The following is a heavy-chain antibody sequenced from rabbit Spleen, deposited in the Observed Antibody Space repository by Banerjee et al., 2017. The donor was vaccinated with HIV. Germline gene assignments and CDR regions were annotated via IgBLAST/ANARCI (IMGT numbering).Heavy chain of an antibody. J-gene: IGHJ4*01. D-gene: IGHD8-1*01. CDR2: ISAGRSDNA. CDR3: ARDAGRGDYIDGVFNL. V-gene: IGHV1S45*01. Sequence: QEQLEESGGDLVKPGASLTLTCTASGFSFSNNYVMCWVRQALGKGLEWIACISAGRSDNAYCASWAKGRFTISKTSSTTVTLQMTSLTAADTATYFCARDAGRGDYIDGVFNLWGPGTLVTVS. CDR1: GFSFSNNYV.